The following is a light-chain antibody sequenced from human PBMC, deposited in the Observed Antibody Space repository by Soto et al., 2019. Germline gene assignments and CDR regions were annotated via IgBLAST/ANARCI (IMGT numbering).Light chain of an antibody. CDR1: QSLSSNY. J-gene: IGKJ1*01. V-gene: IGKV3-20*01. CDR2: GAS. CDR3: QQYGSSPWT. Sequence: EIVLTQSPGTLSLSPGERATLSCRASQSLSSNYLAWYQQRPGQAPRLLIYGASTRATGIPDRFSGSGSGTDFTLTISRLEPEDFAVYYCQQYGSSPWTFAQGTKVDIK.